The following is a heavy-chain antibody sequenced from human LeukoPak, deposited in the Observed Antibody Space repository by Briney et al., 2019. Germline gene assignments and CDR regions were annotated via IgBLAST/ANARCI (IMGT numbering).Heavy chain of an antibody. CDR1: GFTFSTCF. D-gene: IGHD2-21*01. CDR3: ARERQDTILHSGAFDI. CDR2: IASDGSHT. V-gene: IGHV3-30-3*01. J-gene: IGHJ3*02. Sequence: GGSLRLSCAASGFTFSTCFMHWVRQAPGKGLEWVADIASDGSHTFYVESVKGRFTISRDNSKNTLYLQMNSLRAEDTAVYFCARERQDTILHSGAFDIWGQGTMVTVSS.